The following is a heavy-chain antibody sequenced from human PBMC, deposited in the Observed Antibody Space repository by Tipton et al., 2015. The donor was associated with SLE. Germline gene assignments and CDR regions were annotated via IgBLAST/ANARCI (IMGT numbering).Heavy chain of an antibody. V-gene: IGHV4-34*01. CDR1: GFTFSSYA. D-gene: IGHD6-13*01. Sequence: LRLSCAASGFTFSSYAMSWVRQAPGKGLEWIGEIDHSRSTNYNPSLKSRVTISRDTSKNQFSLRLSSVTAADTAVYYCARGGRRAAADYWGQGTLVTVSS. J-gene: IGHJ4*02. CDR2: IDHSRST. CDR3: ARGGRRAAADY.